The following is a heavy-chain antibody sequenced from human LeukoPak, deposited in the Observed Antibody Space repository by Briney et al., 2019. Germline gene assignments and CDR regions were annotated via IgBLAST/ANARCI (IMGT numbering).Heavy chain of an antibody. CDR1: GGSISSGDDY. D-gene: IGHD2-15*01. Sequence: SQTLSLTCTVSGGSISSGDDYWSWIRQPPGKGLEWIGYIYYSGTTYYNPSLKSRASISVDTSKNQFSLKLTSVTAADTAVYFCARLVGYYSRGSCYHFDYWGQGSLVTVSS. V-gene: IGHV4-30-4*01. CDR2: IYYSGTT. CDR3: ARLVGYYSRGSCYHFDY. J-gene: IGHJ4*02.